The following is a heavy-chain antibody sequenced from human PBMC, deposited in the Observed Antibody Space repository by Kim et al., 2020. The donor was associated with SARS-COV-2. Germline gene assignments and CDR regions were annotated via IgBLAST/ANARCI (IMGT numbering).Heavy chain of an antibody. Sequence: VRGRLPISRDTAKNSLYLQMNSLGAEDTAVYYCARPYYDMLTGYYQLFDYWGQGTLVTVSS. V-gene: IGHV3-11*06. D-gene: IGHD3-9*01. CDR3: ARPYYDMLTGYYQLFDY. J-gene: IGHJ4*02.